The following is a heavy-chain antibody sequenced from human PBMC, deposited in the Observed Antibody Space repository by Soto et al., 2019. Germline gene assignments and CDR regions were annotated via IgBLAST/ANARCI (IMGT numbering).Heavy chain of an antibody. CDR1: GYSFATYW. V-gene: IGHV5-51*01. CDR2: IFPADSDT. Sequence: PGESMKISCEASGYSFATYWIGWVRQIPGKGLEWMGIIFPADSDTRYSPSFQGQVSISADKSNNTAYLQWSCLKASDTAMDYCTRPYGDPYWGQGTLVTVSS. J-gene: IGHJ4*02. D-gene: IGHD4-17*01. CDR3: TRPYGDPY.